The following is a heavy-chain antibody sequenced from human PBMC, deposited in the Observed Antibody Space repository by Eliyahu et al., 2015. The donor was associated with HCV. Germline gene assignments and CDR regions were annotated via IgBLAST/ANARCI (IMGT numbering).Heavy chain of an antibody. Sequence: EVQLVQSGAEVKKPGESLKISCKGSGYSFTNYWIGWVRQMPGKGLEWMGIIYPDSDTRYSPSFQGQVSFSVDKSISTAYLQWSSLKASDTAMYYCARQSSASNAAFDIWGQGTMVTVSS. D-gene: IGHD2-2*01. V-gene: IGHV5-51*01. CDR1: GYSFTNYW. CDR2: IYPDSDT. J-gene: IGHJ3*02. CDR3: ARQSSASNAAFDI.